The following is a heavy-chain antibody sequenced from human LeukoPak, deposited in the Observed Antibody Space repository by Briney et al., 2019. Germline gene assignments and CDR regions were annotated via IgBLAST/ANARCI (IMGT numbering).Heavy chain of an antibody. CDR2: ISFDGNDN. V-gene: IGHV3-30*18. CDR3: AKARLPTNNWYSDSFDS. J-gene: IGHJ3*01. Sequence: GGSLRLSCAASGFTFSKYGMNWVRQAPGKGLEWVAVISFDGNDNYYADSVKGRFTISRDNSKSDLFLQMNSLRTEDTALYYCAKARLPTNNWYSDSFDSWGQGTLVTVS. CDR1: GFTFSKYG. D-gene: IGHD1-7*01.